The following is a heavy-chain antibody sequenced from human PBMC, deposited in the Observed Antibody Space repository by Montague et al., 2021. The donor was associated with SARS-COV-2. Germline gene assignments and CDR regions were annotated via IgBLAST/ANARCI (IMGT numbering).Heavy chain of an antibody. CDR3: ARGGAYSIGWYGVDYYYGMDV. V-gene: IGHV4-31*03. J-gene: IGHJ6*02. CDR1: GGSISSGGYY. Sequence: TLSLTCTVSGGSISSGGYYWSWIRQHPGKGLEWIGYIYYSGSTYYNPSLKSRVTISVDTSKNQFPLKLSSVTAADTAVYYCARGGAYSIGWYGVDYYYGMDVWGQGTTVTVSS. CDR2: IYYSGST. D-gene: IGHD6-19*01.